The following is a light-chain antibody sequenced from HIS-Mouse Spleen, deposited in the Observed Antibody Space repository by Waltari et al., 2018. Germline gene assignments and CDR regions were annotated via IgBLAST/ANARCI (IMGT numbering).Light chain of an antibody. CDR2: EDS. Sequence: NFMLTQPHSVSESPGKTVTISCTRSSGSIASNYVQWYQQRPDSAPTPVIYEDSQRPPGVPERFSGSIASSSDSASLTIAGLKAEDEADYYGQSYGSSHLVFGGGTKLTVL. V-gene: IGLV6-57*04. J-gene: IGLJ3*02. CDR3: QSYGSSHLV. CDR1: SGSIASNY.